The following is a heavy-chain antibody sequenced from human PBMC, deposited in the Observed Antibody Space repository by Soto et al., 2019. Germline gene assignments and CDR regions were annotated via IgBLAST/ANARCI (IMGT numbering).Heavy chain of an antibody. V-gene: IGHV3-11*01. CDR1: GFKFSDHY. CDR2: ISGGGTTT. Sequence: QVQLVESGGGLVEPGGSLRLSCSASGFKFSDHYMTWIRQAPGKGLEWVSKISGGGTTTYYADSVKGRFTVSRDNAKNSLYLQMNSLRAEDTALYYCAGDPLYYASGFWGQGTLVTVSS. CDR3: AGDPLYYASGF. J-gene: IGHJ4*02. D-gene: IGHD3-10*01.